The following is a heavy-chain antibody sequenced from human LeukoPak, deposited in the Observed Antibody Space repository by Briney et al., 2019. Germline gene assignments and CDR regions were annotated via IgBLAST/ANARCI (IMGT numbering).Heavy chain of an antibody. CDR1: GYTFTNYG. CDR3: ARGGYGDRIDY. CDR2: ISAYNGNR. J-gene: IGHJ4*02. V-gene: IGHV1-18*01. Sequence: ASVKVSCKASGYTFTNYGISWVRQAPGQGLEWMGWISAYNGNRNYAQKLQGRVTMTADTSTSTAYMELTSLRSDDTAVYYCARGGYGDRIDYWGQGTLVSVSS. D-gene: IGHD4-17*01.